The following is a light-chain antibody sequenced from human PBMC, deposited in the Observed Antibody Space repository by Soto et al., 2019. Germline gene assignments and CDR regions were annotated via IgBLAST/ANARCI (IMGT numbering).Light chain of an antibody. CDR1: SSDVGAYNS. J-gene: IGLJ1*01. V-gene: IGLV2-23*01. Sequence: QSVLAQPASVSGSPGQSITISCTGTSSDVGAYNSVSWYQQHPHKAPQVIIYKGNKRPSGVSNRFSGSTSGNAASLTISGLQADDEADYFCCSSAPESTYVFGSGTKVTVL. CDR2: KGN. CDR3: CSSAPESTYV.